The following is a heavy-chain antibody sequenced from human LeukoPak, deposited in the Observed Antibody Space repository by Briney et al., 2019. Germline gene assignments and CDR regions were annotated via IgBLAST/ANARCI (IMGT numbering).Heavy chain of an antibody. J-gene: IGHJ4*02. V-gene: IGHV1-69*13. CDR1: GGTFSSYA. CDR3: ARDEEYDYGDYVYDY. Sequence: GASVKVSCKASGGTFSSYAISWVRQAPGQGLEWMGGIIPIFGTANYAQKFQGRVTITADESTSTAYMELSSLRSEDTAVYYCARDEEYDYGDYVYDYRGQGTLVTVSS. CDR2: IIPIFGTA. D-gene: IGHD4-17*01.